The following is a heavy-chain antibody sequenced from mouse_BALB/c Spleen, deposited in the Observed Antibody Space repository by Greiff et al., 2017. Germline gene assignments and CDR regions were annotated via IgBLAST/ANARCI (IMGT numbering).Heavy chain of an antibody. V-gene: IGHV14-1*02. J-gene: IGHJ4*01. CDR1: GFNIKDYY. D-gene: IGHD1-1*01. CDR3: ARGYGSSYAYAMDY. CDR2: IDPENGNT. Sequence: VQLQQSGAELVRPGALVKLSCKASGFNIKDYYMHWVKQRPEQGLEWIGWIDPENGNTIYDPKFQGKASITADTSSNTAYLQHSSLTSEDTAVYYGARGYGSSYAYAMDYWGQGTSVTVSS.